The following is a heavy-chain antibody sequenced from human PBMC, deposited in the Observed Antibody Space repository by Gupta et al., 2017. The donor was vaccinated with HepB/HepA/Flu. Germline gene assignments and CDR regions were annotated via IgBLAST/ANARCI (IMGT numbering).Heavy chain of an antibody. V-gene: IGHV3-33*01. J-gene: IGHJ4*02. CDR3: ARGPYRSTDFDY. CDR2: IWHDGSIK. D-gene: IGHD6-13*01. Sequence: QVQLVESGGGVVQPGRSLRLSCAASGFTFSSYGMHWVRLAPGKGLEWVALIWHDGSIKYYGDSVKGRFTISRDDSKNTLYLQMNSLRAEDTAVYYCARGPYRSTDFDYWGQGTLVTVSS. CDR1: GFTFSSYG.